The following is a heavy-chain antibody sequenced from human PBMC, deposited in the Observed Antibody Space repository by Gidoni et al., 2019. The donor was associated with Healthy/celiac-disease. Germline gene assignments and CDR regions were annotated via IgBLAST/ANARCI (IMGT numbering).Heavy chain of an antibody. CDR3: AIEVAAQLAYFDY. V-gene: IGHV4-31*03. J-gene: IGHJ4*02. D-gene: IGHD6-6*01. CDR1: GGSISSGGYY. Sequence: QVQLQESGPGLVTPSQTLSLTCTVSGGSISSGGYYWSWIRQHPGNGLEWIGYISYSGSTYSNPSLKCRVTISVDSSKNQFSLKLSSVTAAYPAVYYCAIEVAAQLAYFDYWGQGTLVTVSS. CDR2: ISYSGST.